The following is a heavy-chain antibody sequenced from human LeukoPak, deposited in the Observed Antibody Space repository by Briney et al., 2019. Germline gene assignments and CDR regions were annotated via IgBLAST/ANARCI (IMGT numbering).Heavy chain of an antibody. D-gene: IGHD3-22*01. Sequence: ASVKVSCKVSGYTLTELSMHWVRQAPGKGLEWMGGFDPEDGETIYAQKFQGRVTMTEDESTSTAYMELSSLRSEDTAVYYCAREGYYYDSSGYYYANRFDYWGQGTLVTVSS. V-gene: IGHV1-24*01. CDR1: GYTLTELS. CDR2: FDPEDGET. CDR3: AREGYYYDSSGYYYANRFDY. J-gene: IGHJ4*02.